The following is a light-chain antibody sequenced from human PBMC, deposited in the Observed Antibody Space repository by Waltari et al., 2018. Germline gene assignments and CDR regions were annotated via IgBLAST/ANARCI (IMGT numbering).Light chain of an antibody. J-gene: IGLJ2*01. CDR1: SSDVGGSDY. V-gene: IGLV2-8*01. Sequence: QSALTQPPSASGSPGQSVTIACTGTSSDVGGSDYVSGYQQHPGKAPKVMIHEVSKRASGVPDRFSGSKSGNTASLTVSGLKAEDEADYYCSSYAGNYNVLVGGGTKLTVL. CDR2: EVS. CDR3: SSYAGNYNVL.